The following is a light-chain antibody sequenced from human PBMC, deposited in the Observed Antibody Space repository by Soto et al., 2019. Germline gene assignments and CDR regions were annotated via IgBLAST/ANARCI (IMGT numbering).Light chain of an antibody. CDR2: GPS. V-gene: IGKV3-15*01. J-gene: IGKJ5*01. CDR1: RSVSSN. CDR3: QQRSNWPIT. Sequence: DIVLTPSPATLSVSPGERATLSCRASRSVSSNLAWYQQKPGQAPRLLIYGPSTRATGIPGRFSGTGSGTEFTLTIGSLQSEDFAVYYCQQRSNWPITFGQGTRLEIK.